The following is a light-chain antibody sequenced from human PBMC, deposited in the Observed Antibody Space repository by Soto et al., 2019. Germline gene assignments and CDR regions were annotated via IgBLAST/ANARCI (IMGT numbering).Light chain of an antibody. Sequence: EVVLTQSPGTLSLSPGERATLSCRTSQTVSSSFLAWYQQKPGQPPRLLMFDASNRATDIPDRFSGSGSGTDFTLPIGRLEPEDFAVDYCQQFGSLGTFGQGTKVEIK. CDR3: QQFGSLGT. CDR1: QTVSSSF. J-gene: IGKJ1*01. V-gene: IGKV3-20*01. CDR2: DAS.